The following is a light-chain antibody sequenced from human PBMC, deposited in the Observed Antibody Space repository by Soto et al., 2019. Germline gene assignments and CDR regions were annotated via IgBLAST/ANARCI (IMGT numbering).Light chain of an antibody. CDR1: QSVSTSF. V-gene: IGKV3-20*01. J-gene: IGKJ5*01. CDR2: GAF. CDR3: QQYGNSIPIT. Sequence: EVVLTQSPCTLSLSPGERATLSCRASQSVSTSFLAWYQQKPGQAPRLLIYGAFSRATGIPDRFSGSGSGTDFTLTISRLEPEDFAVYYCQQYGNSIPITFGQGTRLEI.